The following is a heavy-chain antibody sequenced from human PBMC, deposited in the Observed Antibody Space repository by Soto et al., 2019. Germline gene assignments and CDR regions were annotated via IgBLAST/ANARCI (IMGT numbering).Heavy chain of an antibody. V-gene: IGHV3-30*18. Sequence: VGSLRLSCAASGFTFSSFGMHWVRQAPGKGLEWVAVISYDGSNKYYADSVKGRFTISRDNSKNTLYLQMNSLRAEDKAVYYCEKYMVLGDPGPWGQG. CDR1: GFTFSSFG. J-gene: IGHJ5*02. D-gene: IGHD3-10*01. CDR2: ISYDGSNK. CDR3: EKYMVLGDPGP.